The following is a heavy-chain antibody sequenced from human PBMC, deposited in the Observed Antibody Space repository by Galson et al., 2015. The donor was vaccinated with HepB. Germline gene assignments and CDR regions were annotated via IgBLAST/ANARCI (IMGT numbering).Heavy chain of an antibody. J-gene: IGHJ4*02. Sequence: SVKVSCKASGGTFSTYTISWVRQAPGQGLEWMGRIIPILDIPNYAQKFQGRVTITADKSTSTAYMELSSLRSEDTAVYYCARDMGYYYESSGYYYFDYWGQGTLGTVSS. CDR2: IIPILDIP. V-gene: IGHV1-69*04. CDR3: ARDMGYYYESSGYYYFDY. D-gene: IGHD3-22*01. CDR1: GGTFSTYT.